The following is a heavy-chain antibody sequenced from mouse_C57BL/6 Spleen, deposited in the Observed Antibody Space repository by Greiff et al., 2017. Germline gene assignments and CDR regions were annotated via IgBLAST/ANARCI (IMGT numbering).Heavy chain of an antibody. D-gene: IGHD1-1*01. CDR2: ISDGGSYT. CDR3: AREGYGSSYYFDY. CDR1: GFTFSSYA. V-gene: IGHV5-4*01. Sequence: EVKLMESGGGLVKPGGSLKLSCAASGFTFSSYAMSWVRQTPEKRLEWVATISDGGSYTYYPDNVKGRFTISRDNAKNNLYLQMSHLKSEDTAMYYCAREGYGSSYYFDYSGQGTTLTVSS. J-gene: IGHJ2*01.